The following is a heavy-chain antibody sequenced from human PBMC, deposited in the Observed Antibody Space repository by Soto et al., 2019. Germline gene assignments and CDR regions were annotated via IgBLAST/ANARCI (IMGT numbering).Heavy chain of an antibody. CDR1: GGTLSGYA. CDR3: ARGDSPYYYDSSGYYNDF. CDR2: SIPIFGTP. Sequence: VQLVQSGAEVKKPGSSVKVSCKASGGTLSGYAITWVRQAPGHGLEWIGGSIPIFGTPTYAPQFQGRVTSAADESTSTPYMELSGLRSEDTAVYYCARGDSPYYYDSSGYYNDFWGQGTLITVSS. J-gene: IGHJ4*02. D-gene: IGHD3-22*01. V-gene: IGHV1-69*01.